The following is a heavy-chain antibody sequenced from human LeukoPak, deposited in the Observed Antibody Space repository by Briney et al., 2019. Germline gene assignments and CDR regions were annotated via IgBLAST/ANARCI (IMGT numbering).Heavy chain of an antibody. J-gene: IGHJ5*02. Sequence: ASVKVSCKASGYTFTSYGISWVRQAPGQGLEWMGWISAYNGNTNYAQKLQGRVTMTTDTSTSTAYMELRSLRSDDTAVYYCARGPITIFGVVSRRNWFDPWGQGTLVTVSS. CDR2: ISAYNGNT. CDR3: ARGPITIFGVVSRRNWFDP. D-gene: IGHD3-3*01. V-gene: IGHV1-18*01. CDR1: GYTFTSYG.